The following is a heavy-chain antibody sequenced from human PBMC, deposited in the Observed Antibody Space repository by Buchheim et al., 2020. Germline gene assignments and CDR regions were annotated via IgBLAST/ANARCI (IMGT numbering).Heavy chain of an antibody. J-gene: IGHJ4*02. CDR1: GFTFSSYG. V-gene: IGHV3-33*06. D-gene: IGHD2-2*01. CDR2: IWYDGSNK. Sequence: QVQLVESGGGVVQPGRSLRLSCAASGFTFSSYGMHWVRQAPGKGLEWVAVIWYDGSNKYYADSVKGRFTISRDNSKNTLYLQMNSLRAEDTAVYYCAKRGYCSSTSCSRNTHFDYWGQGTL. CDR3: AKRGYCSSTSCSRNTHFDY.